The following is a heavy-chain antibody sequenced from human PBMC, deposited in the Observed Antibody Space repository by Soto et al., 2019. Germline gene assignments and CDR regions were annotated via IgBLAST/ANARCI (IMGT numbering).Heavy chain of an antibody. CDR1: GASISSDAYH. CDR3: ARYHFTGTWSKFDY. Sequence: QVHLQESGPGLVKPSQTLSLYCAVSGASISSDAYHWSWIRQHPGKGLEWAGFISSRGRTYYHPSLKSRLTSSADTSKSQLPLHLSSVIAADTAMYFCARYHFTGTWSKFDYWGQGTLVTVSS. J-gene: IGHJ4*02. D-gene: IGHD6-13*01. CDR2: ISSRGRT. V-gene: IGHV4-31*11.